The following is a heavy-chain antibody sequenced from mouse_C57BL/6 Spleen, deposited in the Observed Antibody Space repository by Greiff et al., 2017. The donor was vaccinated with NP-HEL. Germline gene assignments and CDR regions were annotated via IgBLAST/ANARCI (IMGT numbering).Heavy chain of an antibody. CDR3: ARGGGYYGNSVAY. V-gene: IGHV3-1*01. J-gene: IGHJ3*01. Sequence: EVQLQESGPGMVKPSQSLSLTCTVTGYSITSGYDWHWIRHFPGNKLEWMGYISYSGSTNYNPSLKSRISITHDTSKNHFFLKLNSVTTEDTATYYCARGGGYYGNSVAYGGQGTLVTVSA. D-gene: IGHD2-1*01. CDR2: ISYSGST. CDR1: GYSITSGYD.